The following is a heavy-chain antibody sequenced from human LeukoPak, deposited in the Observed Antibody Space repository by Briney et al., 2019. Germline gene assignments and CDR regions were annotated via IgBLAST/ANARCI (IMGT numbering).Heavy chain of an antibody. Sequence: GASVKVSCKASGYTFTSYDINWVRQAPGQGLEWMGWINPSSGGTNYAQKFQGRVTMTRDMSTSTVYMELSSLRSEDTAVYYCATTTGGSGYNAPFDYWGQGTLVTVSS. V-gene: IGHV1-2*02. CDR2: INPSSGGT. J-gene: IGHJ4*02. D-gene: IGHD3-22*01. CDR1: GYTFTSYD. CDR3: ATTTGGSGYNAPFDY.